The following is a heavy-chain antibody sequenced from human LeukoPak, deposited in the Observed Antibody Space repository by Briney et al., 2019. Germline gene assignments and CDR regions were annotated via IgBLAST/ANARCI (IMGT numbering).Heavy chain of an antibody. CDR1: GYTFTVYY. V-gene: IGHV1-2*02. CDR2: MSPNSGGT. Sequence: SVKVSCKASGYTFTVYYMHCVREAPGQGLEWMRWMSPNSGGTNYAEKFQGRVTMTRDTSISTAYMELSRLTSDDTAMYYCARERATAGTPRFDPWGQGTLVTVSS. D-gene: IGHD6-13*01. J-gene: IGHJ5*02. CDR3: ARERATAGTPRFDP.